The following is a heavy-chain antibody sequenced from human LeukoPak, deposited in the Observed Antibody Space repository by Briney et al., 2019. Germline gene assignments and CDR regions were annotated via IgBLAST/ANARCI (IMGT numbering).Heavy chain of an antibody. Sequence: SETLSLTCAVYGGSFSGYYWSWIRQPPGKGLEWIGEINHSGSTNYNPSLKSRVTISVDTSKNQFSLKLSSVTAADTAVYYCARGRTRAYGLTKYYFDYWGQGTLVTVSS. D-gene: IGHD4-17*01. J-gene: IGHJ4*02. CDR3: ARGRTRAYGLTKYYFDY. CDR1: GGSFSGYY. V-gene: IGHV4-34*01. CDR2: INHSGST.